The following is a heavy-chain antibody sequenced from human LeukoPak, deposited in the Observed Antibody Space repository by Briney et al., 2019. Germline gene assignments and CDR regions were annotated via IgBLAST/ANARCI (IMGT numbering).Heavy chain of an antibody. Sequence: GGSLRLSCGASGFTFSRNGMHWVRQAPGKGLEWVAYIRKDGSDKYYADSVKGRFTISRDSSKNMVYLQMNSLRAEDTAVYYCAKDSNWAFDYWGQGTLVSDSS. J-gene: IGHJ4*02. CDR1: GFTFSRNG. CDR3: AKDSNWAFDY. D-gene: IGHD7-27*01. V-gene: IGHV3-30*02. CDR2: IRKDGSDK.